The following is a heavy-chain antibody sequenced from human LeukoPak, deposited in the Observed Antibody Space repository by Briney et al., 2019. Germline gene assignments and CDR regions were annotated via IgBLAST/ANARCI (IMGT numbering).Heavy chain of an antibody. J-gene: IGHJ3*02. CDR1: GFTFSSYA. CDR3: AKDYRMIAFGGVIGIDAFDI. CDR2: ISGSGGST. D-gene: IGHD3-16*02. V-gene: IGHV3-23*01. Sequence: GGSLRLSCAASGFTFSSYAVSWVRQAPGKGLEWVSGISGSGGSTFDADSVKGRFTISRDNSKNTLYLQMNSLRAEDTAVYYCAKDYRMIAFGGVIGIDAFDIWGQGTMVTVSS.